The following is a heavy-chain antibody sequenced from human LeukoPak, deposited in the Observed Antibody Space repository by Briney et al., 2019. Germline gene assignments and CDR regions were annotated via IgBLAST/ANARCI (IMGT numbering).Heavy chain of an antibody. J-gene: IGHJ4*02. CDR2: IGGDDST. V-gene: IGHV3-23*01. CDR3: AKDSHSGYFDY. D-gene: IGHD1-26*01. Sequence: PGGSLRLSCAASGFSFITYGMSWVRQPPGKGLEWVSGIGGDDSTYYADSLEGRFAISRDTSKSTLFLQINNLRAGDTAVYYCAKDSHSGYFDYWGQGTLVTVSS. CDR1: GFSFITYG.